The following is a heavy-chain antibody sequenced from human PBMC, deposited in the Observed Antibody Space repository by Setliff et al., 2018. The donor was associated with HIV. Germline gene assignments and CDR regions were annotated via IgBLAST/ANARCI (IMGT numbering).Heavy chain of an antibody. CDR2: IYSGGST. Sequence: ETLRLSCAASGFTVSSNYMNWVRQAPGKGLEWVSVIYSGGSTYYADSVKGRFTISRDNSKNTLFLQMNSLRAEDTAVYYCARLNYYYDSSGYGGDAFDIWGQGTMVTVSS. V-gene: IGHV3-53*01. CDR1: GFTVSSNY. CDR3: ARLNYYYDSSGYGGDAFDI. D-gene: IGHD3-22*01. J-gene: IGHJ3*02.